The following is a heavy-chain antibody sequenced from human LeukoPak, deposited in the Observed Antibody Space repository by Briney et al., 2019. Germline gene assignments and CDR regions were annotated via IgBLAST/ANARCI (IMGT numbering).Heavy chain of an antibody. D-gene: IGHD3-10*01. Sequence: ASVKVSCKASGYTFTSYGISWVRQAPGQGLEWMGWISAYNGNTNYAQKLQGRVTMTTDTSTSTAYMELRSLRSDDTAVYYCARERGLGATVGDYYFDYWGQGTLVTVSS. CDR3: ARERGLGATVGDYYFDY. V-gene: IGHV1-18*01. CDR1: GYTFTSYG. CDR2: ISAYNGNT. J-gene: IGHJ4*02.